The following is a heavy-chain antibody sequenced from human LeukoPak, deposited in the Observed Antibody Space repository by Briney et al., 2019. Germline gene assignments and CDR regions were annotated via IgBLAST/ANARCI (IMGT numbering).Heavy chain of an antibody. CDR3: TTGCITIFMGPDY. Sequence: GGSLRLSCAASGFTFSNAWMSWVRQAPGKGLEWVGRIKSKTDGGTTDYAAPVKGGFTISRDDSKNTLYLQMNSLKTEDTAVYYCTTGCITIFMGPDYWGQGTLVTVSS. CDR1: GFTFSNAW. J-gene: IGHJ4*02. CDR2: IKSKTDGGTT. D-gene: IGHD3-9*01. V-gene: IGHV3-15*01.